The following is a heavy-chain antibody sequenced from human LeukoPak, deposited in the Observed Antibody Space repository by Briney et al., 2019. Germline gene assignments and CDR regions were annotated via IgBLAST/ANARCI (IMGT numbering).Heavy chain of an antibody. V-gene: IGHV3-74*01. CDR3: AKGDTAMGSYLDY. D-gene: IGHD5-18*01. Sequence: GGSLRLSCAASGFTFSNYWMHWVRQAPGKGLVWVSRINTDGSSTGYADSVKGRFTISRDNAKNTVYLQMNSLRAEDTAVYYCAKGDTAMGSYLDYWGQGTLVTVSS. CDR1: GFTFSNYW. CDR2: INTDGSST. J-gene: IGHJ4*02.